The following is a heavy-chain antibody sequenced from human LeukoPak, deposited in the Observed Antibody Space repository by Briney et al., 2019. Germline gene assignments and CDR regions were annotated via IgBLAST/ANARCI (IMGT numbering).Heavy chain of an antibody. D-gene: IGHD3-10*01. V-gene: IGHV1-2*04. Sequence: ASVKVSCKASGYTFTGYYMHWVRQAPGQGLEWMGWVNPNSGGTNYAQKFQGWVTMTRDTSISTAYMELSRPRSDDTAVYYCARADTTYGSGSYFTFDYWGQGTLVTVSS. J-gene: IGHJ4*02. CDR2: VNPNSGGT. CDR3: ARADTTYGSGSYFTFDY. CDR1: GYTFTGYY.